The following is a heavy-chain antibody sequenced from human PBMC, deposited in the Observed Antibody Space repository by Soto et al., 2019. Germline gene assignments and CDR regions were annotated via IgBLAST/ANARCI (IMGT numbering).Heavy chain of an antibody. V-gene: IGHV3-23*01. CDR3: AKNQGVELVPLATVDWFDP. D-gene: IGHD1-26*01. CDR1: GFIFENFG. J-gene: IGHJ5*02. Sequence: GGSLRLPCAASGFIFENFGMSWVRQAPGKGLEWISSISGSGFKKYYADSVKGRFTISRDNSKSTVYLELNNLSAEDTAVYHCAKNQGVELVPLATVDWFDPWGQGSVVTVSS. CDR2: ISGSGFKK.